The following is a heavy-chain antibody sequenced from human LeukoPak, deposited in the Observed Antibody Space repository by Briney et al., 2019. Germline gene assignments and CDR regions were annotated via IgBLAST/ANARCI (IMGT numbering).Heavy chain of an antibody. Sequence: SESLSLTCAVYGGSFSGYYWSWIRQPPGKGLEWIGEINHSGSTNYNPSLKSRVTISVDTSKNQFSLKLSSVTAADTAVYYCARGANFYYYGMDVWGQGSTLTVSS. CDR3: ARGANFYYYGMDV. CDR2: INHSGST. CDR1: GGSFSGYY. J-gene: IGHJ6*02. V-gene: IGHV4-34*01. D-gene: IGHD2-15*01.